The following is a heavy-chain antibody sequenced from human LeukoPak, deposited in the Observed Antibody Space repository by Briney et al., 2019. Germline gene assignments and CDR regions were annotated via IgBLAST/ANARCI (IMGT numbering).Heavy chain of an antibody. J-gene: IGHJ4*02. CDR3: AKSSNSYGYY. CDR2: ISYDGSNK. CDR1: GFTFSSYG. D-gene: IGHD5-18*01. Sequence: PGGSLRLSCAASGFTFSSYGMPWVRQAPGKGLEWVAVISYDGSNKYYADSVKGRFTISRDNSKNTLYLQMNSLRVEDTAVYYCAKSSNSYGYYWGQGTLVTVSS. V-gene: IGHV3-30*18.